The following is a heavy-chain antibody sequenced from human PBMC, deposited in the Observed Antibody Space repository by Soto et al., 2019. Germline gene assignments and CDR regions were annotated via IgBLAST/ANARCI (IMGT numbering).Heavy chain of an antibody. CDR3: ARVYITIFGVVVNAFDI. V-gene: IGHV4-34*01. J-gene: IGHJ3*02. CDR2: INHSGST. CDR1: GGSFSGYY. D-gene: IGHD3-3*01. Sequence: SETLSLTCAVYGGSFSGYYWSWIRQPPGKGLEWIGEINHSGSTNYNPSLKSRVTISVDTSKNQFSLKLSSVTAADTAVYYCARVYITIFGVVVNAFDIWGQGTMVTVSS.